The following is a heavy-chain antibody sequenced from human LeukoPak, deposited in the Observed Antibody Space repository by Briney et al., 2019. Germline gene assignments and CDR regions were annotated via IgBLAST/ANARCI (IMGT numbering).Heavy chain of an antibody. V-gene: IGHV3-21*01. CDR1: GFTFSSYS. Sequence: GGSLGLSCAASGFTFSSYSMNWVRQAPGKGLEWVSSISSSSSYIYYADSVKGRFTISRDNAKNSLYLQMNSLRAEDTAVYYCARSSSGPNRDYWGQGTLVTVSS. CDR2: ISSSSSYI. J-gene: IGHJ4*02. D-gene: IGHD3-22*01. CDR3: ARSSSGPNRDY.